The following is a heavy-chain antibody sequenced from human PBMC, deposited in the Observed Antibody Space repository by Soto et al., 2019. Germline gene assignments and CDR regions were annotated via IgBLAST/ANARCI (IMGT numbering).Heavy chain of an antibody. D-gene: IGHD3-3*01. V-gene: IGHV2-5*02. Sequence: QITLNESGPTQVKPRQTLTLTCTFSGFSLTTSGVGVGWIRQSPGKAPERLALIYWDDDKRYSPSLKRRLTITKDTSKNQVVLTMADLDHADTATYYCAHRVLRTVFGLVTTTAIYFDFWGQGTPVAVSS. CDR3: AHRVLRTVFGLVTTTAIYFDF. J-gene: IGHJ4*02. CDR2: IYWDDDK. CDR1: GFSLTTSGVG.